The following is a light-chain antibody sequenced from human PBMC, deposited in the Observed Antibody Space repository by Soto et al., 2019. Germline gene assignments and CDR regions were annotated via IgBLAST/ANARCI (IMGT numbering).Light chain of an antibody. CDR1: SSDVGSYNL. CDR2: EVS. Sequence: QSALTQPASVSGSPGQSITISCTGTSSDVGSYNLVSWYQQHPGKAPKLMIYEVSKRPSGVSNRFSGSKSGNTASLTISGLQAEDEVDYYCCSYAASSSWVFGGGTKLTVL. J-gene: IGLJ3*02. CDR3: CSYAASSSWV. V-gene: IGLV2-23*02.